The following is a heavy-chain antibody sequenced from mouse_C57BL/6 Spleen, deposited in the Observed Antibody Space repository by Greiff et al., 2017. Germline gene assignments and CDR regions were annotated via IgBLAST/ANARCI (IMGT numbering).Heavy chain of an antibody. CDR3: ARWDTTVSY. CDR2: IDPSDSYT. J-gene: IGHJ2*01. Sequence: VQLQQPGAELVRPGTSVKLSCKASGYTFTSYWMHWVKQRPGQGLEWIGVIDPSDSYTNYNQKFKGKATLSVDTSSSTAYMQLISLTAADVAVCYSARWDTTVSYWGQGTTLTVSS. V-gene: IGHV1-59*01. CDR1: GYTFTSYW. D-gene: IGHD1-1*01.